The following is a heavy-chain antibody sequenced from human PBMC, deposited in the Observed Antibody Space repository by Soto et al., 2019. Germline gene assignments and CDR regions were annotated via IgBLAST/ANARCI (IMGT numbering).Heavy chain of an antibody. CDR3: AYFPGY. Sequence: EVQLVESGGGLVQPGGSLRLPCQAPGFPSITITLTWFGQAPGTGREWVSYISSSSSTIYYADSVKGRFTISRDNAKNSLYLQMNSLRAEDTAVYYCAYFPGYWGQGTLVTVSS. CDR1: GFPSITIT. CDR2: ISSSSSTI. V-gene: IGHV3-48*01. J-gene: IGHJ4*02. D-gene: IGHD1-26*01.